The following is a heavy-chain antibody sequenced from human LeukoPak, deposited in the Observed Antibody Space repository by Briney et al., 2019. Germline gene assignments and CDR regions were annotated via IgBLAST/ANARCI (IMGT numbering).Heavy chain of an antibody. V-gene: IGHV4-59*08. D-gene: IGHD3-22*01. CDR1: AGSINNFY. Sequence: SETLSLTCTVSAGSINNFYWSWIRQPPGKGLEWLGYIHYSGSTNYNPSVKTRVTMSVDASKNQFSLKLSPVTAADTAAYFCARQLYNSSPGHYYYGMDVWGQGTTVTVSS. J-gene: IGHJ6*02. CDR3: ARQLYNSSPGHYYYGMDV. CDR2: IHYSGST.